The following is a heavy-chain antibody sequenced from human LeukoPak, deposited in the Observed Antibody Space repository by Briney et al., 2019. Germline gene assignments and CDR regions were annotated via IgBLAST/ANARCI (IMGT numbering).Heavy chain of an antibody. CDR3: ARDRARYMGAVAGTGGDY. V-gene: IGHV3-11*01. J-gene: IGHJ4*02. CDR1: GFTFSDYY. CDR2: ISSSGSTI. Sequence: GGSLRLSCAASGFTFSDYYMSWIRQAPGKGLEWVSYISSSGSTIYYADSVEGRFTISRDNAKNSLYLQMNSLRAEDTAVYYCARDRARYMGAVAGTGGDYWGQGTLVTVSS. D-gene: IGHD6-19*01.